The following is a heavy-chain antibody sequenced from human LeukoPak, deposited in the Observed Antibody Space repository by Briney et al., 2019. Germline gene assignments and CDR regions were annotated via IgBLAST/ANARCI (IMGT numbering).Heavy chain of an antibody. Sequence: SETLSLTCTVSGGSISSGGYYWSWIRQHPGKGLEWIGEINHSGSTNYNPSLKSRVTISVDTSKNQFSLNLSSVTAADTAVYYCAAGYCSGGSCPDYWGQGILVTVSS. CDR2: INHSGST. J-gene: IGHJ4*02. V-gene: IGHV4-39*07. CDR1: GGSISSGGYY. CDR3: AAGYCSGGSCPDY. D-gene: IGHD2-15*01.